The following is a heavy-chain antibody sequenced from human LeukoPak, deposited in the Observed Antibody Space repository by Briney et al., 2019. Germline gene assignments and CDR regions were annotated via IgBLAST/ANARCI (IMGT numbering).Heavy chain of an antibody. CDR3: ARGFGCSSTSCNDY. D-gene: IGHD2-2*01. Sequence: SETLSFTCTVSGGSISSGDYYWSWIRQPPGKGLEWIGYIYYSGSTYYNPSLKSRVTISVDTSKNQFSLKLSSVTAADTAVYYCARGFGCSSTSCNDYWGQGTLVTVSS. CDR1: GGSISSGDYY. V-gene: IGHV4-30-4*01. J-gene: IGHJ4*02. CDR2: IYYSGST.